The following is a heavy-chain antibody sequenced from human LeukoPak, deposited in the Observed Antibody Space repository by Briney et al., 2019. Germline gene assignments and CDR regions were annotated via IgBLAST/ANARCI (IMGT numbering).Heavy chain of an antibody. J-gene: IGHJ4*02. Sequence: GGSLRLSCAASGFTFSSYAMHWVRQAPGKGLEWVAVISYDGSNKYYADSVKGRFTISRDNAENSLYLQMNSLRAEDTAVYYCTRNSHSDSRYWGQGALVTVSS. D-gene: IGHD4-11*01. V-gene: IGHV3-30-3*01. CDR1: GFTFSSYA. CDR3: TRNSHSDSRY. CDR2: ISYDGSNK.